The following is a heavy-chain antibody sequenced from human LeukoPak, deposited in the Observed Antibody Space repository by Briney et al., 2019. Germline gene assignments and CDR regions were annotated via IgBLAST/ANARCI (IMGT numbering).Heavy chain of an antibody. CDR3: ARYSLYDYVWGSHRQTFAFDY. J-gene: IGHJ4*02. CDR1: GGSISSYY. D-gene: IGHD3-16*02. Sequence: SETLSLTCTVSGGSISSYYWSWIRQPPGKGLEWIGYIYYSGSTNYNPSLTSRVTMSVDTSKNQFSLKLSSVTVADTAVYYCARYSLYDYVWGSHRQTFAFDYWGQGTLVTVSS. V-gene: IGHV4-59*01. CDR2: IYYSGST.